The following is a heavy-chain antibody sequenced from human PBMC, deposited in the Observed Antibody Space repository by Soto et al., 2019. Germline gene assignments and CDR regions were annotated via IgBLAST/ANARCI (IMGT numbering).Heavy chain of an antibody. Sequence: QVQLQESGPGLVKPSGTLSLTCAVSGVSISSHDWWTWVRQPPGKGLEWIGESHQSGHTNYNSSLESRVTIALDKSKNQFSLQLSSVTVADTAVYYCATRATGRVYWGKGTLVTVSS. V-gene: IGHV4-4*02. CDR2: SHQSGHT. CDR1: GVSISSHDW. D-gene: IGHD5-12*01. J-gene: IGHJ4*02. CDR3: ATRATGRVY.